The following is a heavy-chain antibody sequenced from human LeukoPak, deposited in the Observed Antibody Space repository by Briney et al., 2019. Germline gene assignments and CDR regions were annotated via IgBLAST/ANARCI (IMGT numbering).Heavy chain of an antibody. Sequence: GGSLRLSCEASGFTFSNYDMHWVRQAPGRGLEWVAIFSYDGCDKYYADSVKGRFTISRDNSKSTLYLQMNSLRSEDTAVYYCAKTSREFRDSSGGYDYWGQGILVTVSS. CDR2: FSYDGCDK. CDR3: AKTSREFRDSSGGYDY. D-gene: IGHD3-22*01. CDR1: GFTFSNYD. V-gene: IGHV3-30*18. J-gene: IGHJ4*02.